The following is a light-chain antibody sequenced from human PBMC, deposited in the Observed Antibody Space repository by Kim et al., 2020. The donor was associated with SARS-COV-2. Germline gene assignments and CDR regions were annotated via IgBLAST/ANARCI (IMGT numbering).Light chain of an antibody. CDR1: SANVGAGFG. Sequence: QRVNMSCTGSSANVGAGFGVHWDQQLPGTAPKLLIYGNSNRPSGVPDRFSGSKSGTSASLAITGLQAEDEADYDCQSYDSSLSGSVFGGGTQLTVL. CDR3: QSYDSSLSGSV. CDR2: GNS. V-gene: IGLV1-40*01. J-gene: IGLJ2*01.